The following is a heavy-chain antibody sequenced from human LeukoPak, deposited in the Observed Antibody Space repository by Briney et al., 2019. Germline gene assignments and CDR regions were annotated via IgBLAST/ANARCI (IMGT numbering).Heavy chain of an antibody. CDR2: ISGSGDST. V-gene: IGHV3-23*01. D-gene: IGHD3-22*01. J-gene: IGHJ4*02. Sequence: ASVKVSCKASGYTFTGYYMHWVRQAPGKGLEWVSTISGSGDSTYYADSVKGRFTISRDNSKDTLYLQMSSVRVDDTAVYYCARDRGRYYDSRGFYWGYYFDSWSQGILVTVST. CDR1: GYTFTGYY. CDR3: ARDRGRYYDSRGFYWGYYFDS.